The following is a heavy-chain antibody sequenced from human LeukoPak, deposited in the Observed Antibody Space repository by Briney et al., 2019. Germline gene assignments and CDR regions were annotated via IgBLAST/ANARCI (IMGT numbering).Heavy chain of an antibody. CDR2: IKTNTGNP. CDR1: GYTFTSYA. J-gene: IGHJ4*02. Sequence: ASVKVSCKASGYTFTSYAMNWVRQTPGQGLEWMRWIKTNTGNPTYAQGFTGRFVFSLDTSVSTAYLQISSLKAEDTAVYYCARARLTMVRGVITAFDYWGQGTLVTVSS. V-gene: IGHV7-4-1*02. D-gene: IGHD3-10*01. CDR3: ARARLTMVRGVITAFDY.